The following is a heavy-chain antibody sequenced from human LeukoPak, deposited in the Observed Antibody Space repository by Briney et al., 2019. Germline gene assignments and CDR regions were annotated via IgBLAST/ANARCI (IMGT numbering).Heavy chain of an antibody. CDR2: IWYDGSNK. D-gene: IGHD3-22*01. CDR3: ARGDYYDSSGYSQYFQH. Sequence: GRSLRLSCAASGFTFSNYGMHWVRQAPGKGLEWVAVIWYDGSNKYYADSVKGRFTISRDNSKNTLYLQMNSLRAEDTAVYYCARGDYYDSSGYSQYFQHWGQGTLITVSS. J-gene: IGHJ1*01. V-gene: IGHV3-33*01. CDR1: GFTFSNYG.